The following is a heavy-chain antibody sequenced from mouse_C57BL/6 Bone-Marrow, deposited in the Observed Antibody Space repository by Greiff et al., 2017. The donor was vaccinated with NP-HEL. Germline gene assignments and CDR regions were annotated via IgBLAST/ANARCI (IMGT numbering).Heavy chain of an antibody. D-gene: IGHD2-4*01. Sequence: QVQLQQSGAELARPGASVKMSCKASGYTFTSYTMHWVKQRPGQGLAWIGYINPSSGYTKYNQKFKDKATLTADKSSSTAYMQLSSLTSEDSAVYYCAKYDYENWGQGTTLTVSS. CDR2: INPSSGYT. CDR1: GYTFTSYT. V-gene: IGHV1-4*01. J-gene: IGHJ2*01. CDR3: AKYDYEN.